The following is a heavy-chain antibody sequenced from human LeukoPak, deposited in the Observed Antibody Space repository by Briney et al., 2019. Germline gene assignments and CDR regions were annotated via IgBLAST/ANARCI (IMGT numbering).Heavy chain of an antibody. Sequence: SETLSLTCTVSGASISSGTYYWNWIRQPAGKGLEWIGRIFASGSTNYNPSLKSRVTISLDTSKNQLSLKLRSVTAADTAVYYCARGQGFGELLSGNPYNWFNPWGQGTLVTVSS. D-gene: IGHD3-10*01. V-gene: IGHV4-61*02. CDR1: GASISSGTYY. CDR2: IFASGST. J-gene: IGHJ5*02. CDR3: ARGQGFGELLSGNPYNWFNP.